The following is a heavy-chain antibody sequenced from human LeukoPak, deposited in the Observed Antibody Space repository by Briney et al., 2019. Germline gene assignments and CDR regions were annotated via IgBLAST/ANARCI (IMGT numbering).Heavy chain of an antibody. CDR1: GLTVSSTY. CDR2: IYSSGST. V-gene: IGHV3-53*01. D-gene: IGHD5-24*01. J-gene: IGHJ4*02. Sequence: RGSLRLSCAASGLTVSSTYMSWVRQAPGKGLEWVSLIYSSGSTYYADSVKGRFTISRDNSKNTLFLQMNSLTAEDTAMYYCTRTFLSGDGYKVGYFDCWGQGTLVTVSS. CDR3: TRTFLSGDGYKVGYFDC.